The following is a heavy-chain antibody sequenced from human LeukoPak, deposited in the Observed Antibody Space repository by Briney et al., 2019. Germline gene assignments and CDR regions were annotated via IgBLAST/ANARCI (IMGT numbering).Heavy chain of an antibody. Sequence: SETLSLTCTVSGGSISSYYWSWIRQPPGKGLEWIGYIYYSGSTNYNPSLKSRVTISVDTSKNQFSLKLTSVTAADTAVYYCARDCGDGYNSGYFEYWGQGTLVTVSS. D-gene: IGHD5-24*01. CDR2: IYYSGST. CDR3: ARDCGDGYNSGYFEY. CDR1: GGSISSYY. J-gene: IGHJ4*02. V-gene: IGHV4-59*12.